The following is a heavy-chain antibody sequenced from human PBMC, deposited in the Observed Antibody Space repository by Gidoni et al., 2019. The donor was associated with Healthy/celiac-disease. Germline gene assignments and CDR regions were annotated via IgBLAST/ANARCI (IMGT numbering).Heavy chain of an antibody. V-gene: IGHV3-23*01. CDR2: ISGSDGST. J-gene: IGHJ4*02. D-gene: IGHD3-22*01. Sequence: EVQLLESGGGLVQPGGSLRLTCAASGFPFSSHAMSWVRQAPGKGLEWVTAISGSDGSTYYADSVKGRFTISRDNSKNTLYLQMNSLRAEDTAVYYCAKDVGYYYDSSANYWGQGTLVTVSS. CDR3: AKDVGYYYDSSANY. CDR1: GFPFSSHA.